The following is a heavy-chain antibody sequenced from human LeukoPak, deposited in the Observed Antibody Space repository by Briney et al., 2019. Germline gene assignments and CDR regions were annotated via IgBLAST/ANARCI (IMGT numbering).Heavy chain of an antibody. CDR1: GYTFTGYY. D-gene: IGHD6-13*01. J-gene: IGHJ4*02. CDR3: ARVGELYSSSPVNY. Sequence: ASVKVSCKASGYTFTGYYMHWVRQAPGQGLEWMGWINPNSGGTNYAQKFQGRVTMTRDTSISTAYMELSRLRSDDTAVYYCARVGELYSSSPVNYWGQGTLVTVSS. CDR2: INPNSGGT. V-gene: IGHV1-2*02.